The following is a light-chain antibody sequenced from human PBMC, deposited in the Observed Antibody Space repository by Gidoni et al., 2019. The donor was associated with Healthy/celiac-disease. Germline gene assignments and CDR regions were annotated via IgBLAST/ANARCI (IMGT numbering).Light chain of an antibody. CDR1: QSVSSY. CDR3: QQRSNWPPVT. CDR2: DAS. V-gene: IGKV3-11*01. J-gene: IGKJ4*01. Sequence: LLPPSPATLSLSPGERATLSCRASQSVSSYLAWYQQKPGQAPRLLIYDASNRATGIPARFSGSGSGTDFTLTISSLEPEDFAVYYCQQRSNWPPVTFGGGTKVEIK.